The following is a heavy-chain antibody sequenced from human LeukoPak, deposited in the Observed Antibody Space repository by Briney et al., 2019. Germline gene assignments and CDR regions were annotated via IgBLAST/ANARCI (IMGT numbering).Heavy chain of an antibody. Sequence: GGSLRLSCAASGFTFSSYGMHWVRQAPGKGLEWVSYISGSSGTIYYADSVKGRFTISRDNAKNSLYLQMNSLRAEDAAVYYCARRSEFGVLYYMDVWGKGTTVTVSS. D-gene: IGHD3-16*01. CDR1: GFTFSSYG. CDR3: ARRSEFGVLYYMDV. CDR2: ISGSSGTI. J-gene: IGHJ6*03. V-gene: IGHV3-48*01.